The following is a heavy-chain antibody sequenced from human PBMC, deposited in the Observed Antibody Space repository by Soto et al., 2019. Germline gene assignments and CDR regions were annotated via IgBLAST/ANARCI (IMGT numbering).Heavy chain of an antibody. CDR2: IKYSGTT. V-gene: IGHV4-39*07. J-gene: IGHJ4*02. CDR1: GGSISSSRCH. D-gene: IGHD1-7*01. Sequence: PSETLSLTCTVSGGSISSSRCHWGWIRQPPGKGLEWIASIKYSGTTFYNPSLKSRVTISVDTSKNQFSLKLSSVTAADTAVYYCARDSSSWNYLVWGQGTLVTVSS. CDR3: ARDSSSWNYLV.